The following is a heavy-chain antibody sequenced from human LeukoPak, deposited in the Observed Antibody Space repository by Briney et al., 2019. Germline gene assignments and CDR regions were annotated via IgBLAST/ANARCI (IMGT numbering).Heavy chain of an antibody. CDR2: TYYRSRWYN. Sequence: SQTLSLTCAISGDSVSSKRAAWNWIRQSPARGLEWLGRTYYRSRWYNEYAEAVKSRVTVNPDTSKNRFSLQLSSVTPEDTAIYYCVRDSVMGQDAFDIWGQGTMVTVFS. D-gene: IGHD5/OR15-5a*01. V-gene: IGHV6-1*01. J-gene: IGHJ3*02. CDR3: VRDSVMGQDAFDI. CDR1: GDSVSSKRAA.